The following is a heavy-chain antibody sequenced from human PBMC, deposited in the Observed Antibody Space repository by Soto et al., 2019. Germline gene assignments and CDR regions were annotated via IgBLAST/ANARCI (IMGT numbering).Heavy chain of an antibody. CDR3: TTEVAARRNY. J-gene: IGHJ4*02. V-gene: IGHV3-15*01. CDR1: GFTFSNAW. Sequence: GGSMRPSCAASGFTFSNAWVSWVRQAPGKGLAWAGRIKSKTDGGTTDYAAPVKGRFTISRDDSKNTLYLQMNSLKTEDTAVYYCTTEVAARRNYWGQGTLVTVSS. CDR2: IKSKTDGGTT. D-gene: IGHD6-6*01.